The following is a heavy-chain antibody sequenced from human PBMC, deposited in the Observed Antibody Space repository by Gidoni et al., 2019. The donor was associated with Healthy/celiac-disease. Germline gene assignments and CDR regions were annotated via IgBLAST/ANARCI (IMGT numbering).Heavy chain of an antibody. D-gene: IGHD3-3*01. J-gene: IGHJ5*02. CDR3: ARGWTIFGVVPIGWGYSWFDP. CDR2: ISSNGGST. CDR1: GFTFSSYA. V-gene: IGHV3-64*01. Sequence: EVQLVESGGGLVQPGGSLRLSCAASGFTFSSYAMHWVRQAPGKGLEYVSAISSNGGSTYYANSVKGRFTISRDNSKNTLYLQMGSLRAEDMAVYYCARGWTIFGVVPIGWGYSWFDPWGQGTLVTVSS.